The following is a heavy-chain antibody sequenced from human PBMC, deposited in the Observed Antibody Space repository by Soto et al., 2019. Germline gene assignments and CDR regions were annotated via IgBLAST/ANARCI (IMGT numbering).Heavy chain of an antibody. V-gene: IGHV4-39*01. D-gene: IGHD6-19*01. CDR2: VSHIGST. CDR1: GGSISNSSYL. CDR3: SRIAVSGPRTGFDY. J-gene: IGHJ4*02. Sequence: SETLSLTCSVSGGSISNSSYLWGWVRQPPGKGLQWIGSVSHIGSTNYNPSPKSRLTISVGTSKTQSSLRLDSVTAADTAAYYCSRIAVSGPRTGFDYWGQGILVTVSS.